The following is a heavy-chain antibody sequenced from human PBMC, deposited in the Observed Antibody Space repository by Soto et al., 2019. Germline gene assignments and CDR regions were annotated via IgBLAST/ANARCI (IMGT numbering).Heavy chain of an antibody. V-gene: IGHV1-69*13. D-gene: IGHD5-12*01. CDR1: GGTFSSYA. Sequence: SVKVSCKASGGTFSSYAIIWVRQAPGQGLEWMGGIIPIFGTANYAQKFQGRVTITADESTSTAYMELSSLRSEDTAVYYCASSVAKYYYYGMDVWGQGTTVTVSS. J-gene: IGHJ6*02. CDR2: IIPIFGTA. CDR3: ASSVAKYYYYGMDV.